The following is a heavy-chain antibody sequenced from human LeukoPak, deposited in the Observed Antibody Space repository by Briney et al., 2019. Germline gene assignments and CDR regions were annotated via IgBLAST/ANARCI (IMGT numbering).Heavy chain of an antibody. J-gene: IGHJ4*02. V-gene: IGHV4-34*01. CDR1: GGSFSGYY. Sequence: SETLSLTCAVYGGSFSGYYWSWIRQPPGKGLEWIGEINHSGSTNYNPSLKSRVTISVDTSKNQFSLKLSSVTAADTAVYYCAGGEYCSSTSCYNFDYWGQGTLVPVSS. CDR3: AGGEYCSSTSCYNFDY. D-gene: IGHD2-2*02. CDR2: INHSGST.